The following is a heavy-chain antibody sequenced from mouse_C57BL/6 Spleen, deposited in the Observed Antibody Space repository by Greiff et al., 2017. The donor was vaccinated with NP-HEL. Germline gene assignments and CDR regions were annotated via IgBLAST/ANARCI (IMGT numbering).Heavy chain of an antibody. Sequence: QVQLQQSGAELVMPGASVKLSCKASGYTFTSYWMHWVKQRPGQGLEWIGEIDPSDSYTNYNQKFKGKSTLTVDKSSSTAYMQLSSLTSEDSAVYYCARGGRDPQFAYWGQGTLVTVSA. V-gene: IGHV1-69*01. CDR3: ARGGRDPQFAY. J-gene: IGHJ3*01. CDR1: GYTFTSYW. CDR2: IDPSDSYT.